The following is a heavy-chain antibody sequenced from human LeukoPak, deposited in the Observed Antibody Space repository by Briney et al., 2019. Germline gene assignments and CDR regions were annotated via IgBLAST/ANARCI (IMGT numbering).Heavy chain of an antibody. CDR3: ARGLRGGAAG. J-gene: IGHJ4*02. CDR2: INHSGST. CDR1: GGSFSVYY. V-gene: IGHV4-34*01. Sequence: SETLSLTCAVYGGSFSVYYWSWIRQPPGKGLEWIGEINHSGSTNYNPSLKSRVTISADTSKNQFSLKRTSVTAADTAVYYCARGLRGGAAGWGQGTLVTVSS. D-gene: IGHD2-15*01.